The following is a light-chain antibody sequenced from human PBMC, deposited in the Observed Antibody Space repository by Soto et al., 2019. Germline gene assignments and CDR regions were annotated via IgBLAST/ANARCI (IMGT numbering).Light chain of an antibody. CDR2: SNN. V-gene: IGLV1-40*01. Sequence: QSVLTQPPSVSGAPGQTVTISFTGSSSNIGARVDVHWYQHLPGTAPKLLIYSNNIRPSGVPDRFSGSKSGSSASLAISGLQPEDEGDYYCQSYDSSLSGSYVFGTGTKLTVL. CDR1: SSNIGARVD. CDR3: QSYDSSLSGSYV. J-gene: IGLJ1*01.